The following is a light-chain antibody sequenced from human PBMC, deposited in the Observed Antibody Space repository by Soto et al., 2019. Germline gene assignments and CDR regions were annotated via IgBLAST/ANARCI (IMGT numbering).Light chain of an antibody. CDR3: QSYDSSLSAYV. Sequence: QSVLTQPPSASGAPGQRVTISCTGSSSNLEADYDVHWYQLLPGTAPKLLIYGNINRPSGVPDRFSGSKSATSASLAITGLQAEDEADYYCQSYDSSLSAYVFGAGTKVTVL. CDR1: SSNLEADYD. V-gene: IGLV1-40*01. J-gene: IGLJ1*01. CDR2: GNI.